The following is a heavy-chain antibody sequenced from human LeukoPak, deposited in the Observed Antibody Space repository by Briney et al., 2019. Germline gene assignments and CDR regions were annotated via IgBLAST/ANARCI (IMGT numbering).Heavy chain of an antibody. CDR3: AGLIAVAGTNALDI. V-gene: IGHV4-38-2*01. CDR1: GYSISSGYY. Sequence: SETLSLTCAVSGYSISSGYYWGWMRQPPGKGLQWIGSIYHSGSTYYNPSLKSRVTISVDTSKNQFSLKLSSVTAADTAVYYCAGLIAVAGTNALDIWGQGTMVTVSS. CDR2: IYHSGST. J-gene: IGHJ3*02. D-gene: IGHD6-19*01.